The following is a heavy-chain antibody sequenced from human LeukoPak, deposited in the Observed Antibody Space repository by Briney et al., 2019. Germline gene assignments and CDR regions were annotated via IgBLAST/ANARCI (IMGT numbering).Heavy chain of an antibody. CDR1: GYSFTSYW. J-gene: IGHJ3*02. D-gene: IGHD3-22*01. V-gene: IGHV5-51*01. Sequence: GESLKISCKGSGYSFTSYWIGWVRQMPGKGLEWMGIIYPGDSDTRYSPSFQGQVTISADKSISTAYLQWSSLKAADTAMYYCARGPPIYDSSGLGAFDIWGQGTMVTVSS. CDR2: IYPGDSDT. CDR3: ARGPPIYDSSGLGAFDI.